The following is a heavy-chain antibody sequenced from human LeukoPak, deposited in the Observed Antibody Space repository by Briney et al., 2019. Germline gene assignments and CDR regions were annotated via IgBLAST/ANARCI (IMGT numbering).Heavy chain of an antibody. CDR2: INHSGSP. V-gene: IGHV4-34*01. CDR3: ARGIPSGASRPHFDY. Sequence: PSETLSLTCAVYGGSFSDYYWTWIRQPPGKGLEWVGEINHSGSPNNNPSLKSRVSISFDTSKNQFSLKLTSLTAADTAVYYCARGIPSGASRPHFDYWGQGTLITVSS. CDR1: GGSFSDYY. J-gene: IGHJ4*02. D-gene: IGHD7-27*01.